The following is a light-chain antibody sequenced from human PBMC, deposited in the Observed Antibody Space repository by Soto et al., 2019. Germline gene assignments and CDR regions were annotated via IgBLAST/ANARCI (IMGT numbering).Light chain of an antibody. J-gene: IGKJ1*01. CDR2: DAS. CDR1: QSVSNF. CDR3: QQYNSYSWT. Sequence: EIVLTQSPATLSLSPGERATLSCRASQSVSNFLAWYQQRPGQPPRLLIYDASNRATGIPARFSGSGSGTEFTLTISSLQPDDFATYYCQQYNSYSWTFGQGTKVEIK. V-gene: IGKV3-11*01.